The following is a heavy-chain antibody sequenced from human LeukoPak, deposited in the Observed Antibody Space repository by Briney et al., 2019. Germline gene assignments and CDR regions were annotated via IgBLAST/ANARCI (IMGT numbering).Heavy chain of an antibody. CDR3: ARGYCGRSSCYDYFDY. Sequence: GGSLRLSCAASGFTFSSNHMSWVRQAPGKGLEWVSVIYGGGSTYYADSVKGRFTISRDNPKNTLYLQMNSLRAEDTAVYYCARGYCGRSSCYDYFDYWGQGTLVTVSS. CDR1: GFTFSSNH. CDR2: IYGGGST. D-gene: IGHD2-2*01. J-gene: IGHJ4*02. V-gene: IGHV3-53*01.